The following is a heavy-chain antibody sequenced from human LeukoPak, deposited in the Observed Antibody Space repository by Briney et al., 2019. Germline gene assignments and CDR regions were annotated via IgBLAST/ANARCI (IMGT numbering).Heavy chain of an antibody. CDR3: AHSPPYYSGSGSYFPAYYFDY. V-gene: IGHV2-5*02. CDR2: IYWDDDK. D-gene: IGHD3-10*01. CDR1: GFSLSTSGMG. Sequence: SGPTLVKPAQTLTLTCTFSGFSLSTSGMGVGWIRQPPGKALEWLALIYWDDDKRYSPSLKSRLTITKDTSKNQVVLTMTNMDPVDTATYYCAHSPPYYSGSGSYFPAYYFDYWGQGTLVTVSS. J-gene: IGHJ4*02.